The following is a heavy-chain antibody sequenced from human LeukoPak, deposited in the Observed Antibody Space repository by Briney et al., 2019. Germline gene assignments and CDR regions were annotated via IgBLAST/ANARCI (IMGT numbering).Heavy chain of an antibody. V-gene: IGHV3-23*01. CDR1: GFIFSTYP. Sequence: EGSLRLSCAASGFIFSTYPMSWVRQAPGKGLEWVSAITGRGDNIYYADSVKGRFTISRDNSKNTLFLQMNSLTVEDTAVYYCAKENPVGGTNYFDYWGQGTLVTVSS. D-gene: IGHD1-26*01. CDR3: AKENPVGGTNYFDY. J-gene: IGHJ4*02. CDR2: ITGRGDNI.